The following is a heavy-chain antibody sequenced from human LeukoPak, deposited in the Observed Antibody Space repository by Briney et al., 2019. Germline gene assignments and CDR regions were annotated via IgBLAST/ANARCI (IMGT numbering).Heavy chain of an antibody. Sequence: SETLSLTCTVSGYSISSGYYWGWIRQPPGKGLGWIGSIYHSGSTYYNPSLKSRVTTSVDTSKNQFSLKLSSVTAADTAVYYCASPNDDGFDYWGQGTLVTVSS. CDR3: ASPNDDGFDY. J-gene: IGHJ4*02. CDR1: GYSISSGYY. D-gene: IGHD1-1*01. V-gene: IGHV4-38-2*02. CDR2: IYHSGST.